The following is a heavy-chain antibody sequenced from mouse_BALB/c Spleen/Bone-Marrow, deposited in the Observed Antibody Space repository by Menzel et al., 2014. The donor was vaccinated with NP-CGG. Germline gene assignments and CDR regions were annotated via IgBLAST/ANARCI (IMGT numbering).Heavy chain of an antibody. D-gene: IGHD2-13*01. CDR1: GYTFTSYY. Sequence: QVHVKQSGAELVKPGASVKLSCKASGYTFTSYYMYWVKQRPGQGLEWIGEINPSNGGTNFNEKFKSKATLTVDKSSSTAYMQLSSLTSEDSAVYYCTREGDSPFAYWVQGTLVTVSA. CDR3: TREGDSPFAY. V-gene: IGHV1S81*02. CDR2: INPSNGGT. J-gene: IGHJ3*01.